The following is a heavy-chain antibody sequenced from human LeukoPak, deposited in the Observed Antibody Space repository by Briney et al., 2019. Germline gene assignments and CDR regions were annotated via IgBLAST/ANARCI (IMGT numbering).Heavy chain of an antibody. CDR1: SGSISSYY. V-gene: IGHV4-59*01. CDR3: ARVRSSSSLSPWYFDL. J-gene: IGHJ2*01. Sequence: PSETLSLTCTVSSGSISSYYWSWIRQPPGKALEWIGFIYYSGTTNYSPSLTSRVTISVDTSKNQFSLKLSSVTAADTAVYYCARVRSSSSLSPWYFDLWGRGTLVTVSS. D-gene: IGHD6-13*01. CDR2: IYYSGTT.